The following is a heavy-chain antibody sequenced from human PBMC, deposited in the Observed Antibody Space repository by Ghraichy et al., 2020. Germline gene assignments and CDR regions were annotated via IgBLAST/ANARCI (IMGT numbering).Heavy chain of an antibody. D-gene: IGHD5-24*01. Sequence: GESLNISCKGSGYSFTSYWLGWVRQMPGKGLEWMGIIYPGDSDTRYSPSFQGQVTISADKSISTAYLPWSSLKASDTAMYYCARKQPVEMATITSGFDPWGQGTLVTVYS. CDR2: IYPGDSDT. CDR1: GYSFTSYW. CDR3: ARKQPVEMATITSGFDP. V-gene: IGHV5-51*01. J-gene: IGHJ5*02.